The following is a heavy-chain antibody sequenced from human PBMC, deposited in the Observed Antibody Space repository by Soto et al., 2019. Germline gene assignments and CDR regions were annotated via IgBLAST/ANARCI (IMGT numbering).Heavy chain of an antibody. D-gene: IGHD6-6*01. CDR3: ARMFSVSSSRQLYYYYYYMDV. Sequence: GGSLRLSCAASGFTFSSYGMHWVRQAPGKGLEWVAVIWYDGSNKYYADSVKGRFTISRDNSKNTLYLQMNSLRAEDTAVYYCARMFSVSSSRQLYYYYYYMDVWGKGTTVTVSS. CDR1: GFTFSSYG. V-gene: IGHV3-33*01. CDR2: IWYDGSNK. J-gene: IGHJ6*03.